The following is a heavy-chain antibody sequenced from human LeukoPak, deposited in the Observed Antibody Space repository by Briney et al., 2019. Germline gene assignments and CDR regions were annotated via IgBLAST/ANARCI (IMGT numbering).Heavy chain of an antibody. D-gene: IGHD2-15*01. CDR2: IYYSGST. CDR1: GGSISSYY. V-gene: IGHV4-59*01. J-gene: IGHJ6*02. CDR3: ARDLWLGLLYYYYGMDV. Sequence: KPSETLSLTCTVSGGSISSYYWSWIRQPPGKGLEWIGYIYYSGSTNYNPSLKSRVTISVDTSKNQFSLKLSSVTAADTAVYYCARDLWLGLLYYYYGMDVWGQGTTVTVSS.